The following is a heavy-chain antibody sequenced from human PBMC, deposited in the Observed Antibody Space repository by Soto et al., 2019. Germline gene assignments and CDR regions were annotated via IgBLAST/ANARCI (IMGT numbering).Heavy chain of an antibody. CDR3: ARDRGWYYYDSSGYYSYAFDI. CDR1: CGSISSNY. Sequence: SETLSLTCTVSCGSISSNYWSWIRQPPGKGLEWIGYIYYSGSTNYNHSLKSRVTISVDTSKNQFSLKLSSVTAADTAVYYCARDRGWYYYDSSGYYSYAFDIWGQGTMVTVSS. V-gene: IGHV4-59*01. D-gene: IGHD3-22*01. CDR2: IYYSGST. J-gene: IGHJ3*02.